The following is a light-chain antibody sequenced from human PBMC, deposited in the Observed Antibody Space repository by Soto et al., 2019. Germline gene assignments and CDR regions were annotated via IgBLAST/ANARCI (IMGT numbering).Light chain of an antibody. CDR2: DAS. Sequence: EIVLTQSPATLSLSPGARATLSCRASQSVSSYLAWYQQKPGQAPRLLIYDASNRASAIPARFSGSGSETDFTLTISSLEPEEFAVYYCQQRSNWPLTFGEGTKVDIK. CDR1: QSVSSY. J-gene: IGKJ4*01. V-gene: IGKV3-11*01. CDR3: QQRSNWPLT.